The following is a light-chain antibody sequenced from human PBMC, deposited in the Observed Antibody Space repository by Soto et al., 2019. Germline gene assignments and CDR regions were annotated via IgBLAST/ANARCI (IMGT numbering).Light chain of an antibody. CDR2: DAS. CDR3: QHRSSWPIT. Sequence: EIVLTQSPATLSLSPGERATLSCRASQSVSNFLAWYLQRPGQAPRLLIFDASKRAAGVPARFSGSGSGTDFTPTISILEPEDFAVYYWQHRSSWPITFGQGTRLEIK. CDR1: QSVSNF. J-gene: IGKJ5*01. V-gene: IGKV3-11*01.